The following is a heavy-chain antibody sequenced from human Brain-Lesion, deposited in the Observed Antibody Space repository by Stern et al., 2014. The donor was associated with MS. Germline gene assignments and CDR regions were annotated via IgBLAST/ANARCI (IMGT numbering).Heavy chain of an antibody. Sequence: MQLVESGPGLVKPSQTLSLTCTVSGGSVGSGSYDWSWIRQPAGKGLEWVGRIYTTGRTYYNPSLKSRVSISIETSKHHFSLKLTSVTAADTAVYYCARDKEDTNMAFRYFDNWGQGTLVTVSS. V-gene: IGHV4-61*02. CDR3: ARDKEDTNMAFRYFDN. CDR2: IYTTGRT. D-gene: IGHD5-18*01. CDR1: GGSVGSGSYD. J-gene: IGHJ4*02.